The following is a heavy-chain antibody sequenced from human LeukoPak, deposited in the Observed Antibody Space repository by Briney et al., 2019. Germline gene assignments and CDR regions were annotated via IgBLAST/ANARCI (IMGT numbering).Heavy chain of an antibody. CDR3: ARDLGYCGGDCYSPDAFDI. Sequence: SETLSLTCAVSGGSISSSNWWSWVRQPPGKGLEWIGEIYHSGSTNYNPSLKSRATISVDTSKNQFSLKLSSVTAADTAVYYCARDLGYCGGDCYSPDAFDIWGQGTMVTVSS. CDR2: IYHSGST. V-gene: IGHV4-4*02. CDR1: GGSISSSNW. J-gene: IGHJ3*02. D-gene: IGHD2-21*02.